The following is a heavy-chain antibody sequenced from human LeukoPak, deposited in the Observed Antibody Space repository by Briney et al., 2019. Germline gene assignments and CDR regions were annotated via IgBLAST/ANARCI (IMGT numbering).Heavy chain of an antibody. CDR1: GFTVSSNY. J-gene: IGHJ6*02. CDR3: ARAGSYYLYYYYGMDV. Sequence: GGSLRLSCAASGFTVSSNYMSWVRQAPGKGLEWVSRINSDGSSTSYADSVKGRFTISRDNAKNTLYLQMNSLRAEDTAVYYRARAGSYYLYYYYGMDVWGQGTTVTVSS. CDR2: INSDGSST. D-gene: IGHD3-10*01. V-gene: IGHV3-74*01.